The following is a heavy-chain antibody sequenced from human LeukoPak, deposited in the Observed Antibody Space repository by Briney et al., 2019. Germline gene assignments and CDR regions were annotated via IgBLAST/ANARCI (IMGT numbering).Heavy chain of an antibody. CDR3: ARRELYFFDY. D-gene: IGHD1-7*01. V-gene: IGHV4-39*01. Sequence: SETLSLTCTVSGGPISSSRYYWGSLRQPPGKGLEWIGSIYYTGTTYYNPSLKSRVTISVDTSKNQFSLKMRSVTAADTAVYYCARRELYFFDYWGQGTLVTVSS. J-gene: IGHJ4*02. CDR1: GGPISSSRYY. CDR2: IYYTGTT.